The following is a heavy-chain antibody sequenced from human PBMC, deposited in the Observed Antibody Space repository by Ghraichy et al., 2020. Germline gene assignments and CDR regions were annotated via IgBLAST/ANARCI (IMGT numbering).Heavy chain of an antibody. J-gene: IGHJ3*02. CDR3: ARGSVNVDLGAFDI. CDR1: GFTFSSYE. V-gene: IGHV3-48*03. CDR2: ISSSGSTI. Sequence: LSLTCAASGFTFSSYEMNWVRQAPGKGLEWVSYISSSGSTIYYADSVKGRFTISRDNAKNSLYLQMNSLRAEDTAVYYCARGSVNVDLGAFDIWGQGTMVTFSS. D-gene: IGHD3-3*01.